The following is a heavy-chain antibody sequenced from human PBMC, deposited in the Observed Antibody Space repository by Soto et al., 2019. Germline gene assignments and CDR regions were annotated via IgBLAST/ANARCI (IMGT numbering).Heavy chain of an antibody. V-gene: IGHV3-13*01. J-gene: IGHJ5*02. CDR3: VRDINRNGFDP. CDR2: IGTAGDT. Sequence: PGGSLRLSCAASGFTFSSYDMHWVRQATGKGLEWVSAIGTAGDTYYPGSVKGRFTISRENAKNSLYLQMNSLRAGDTAVYYCVRDINRNGFDPWGQGTLVTVSS. CDR1: GFTFSSYD. D-gene: IGHD3-10*01.